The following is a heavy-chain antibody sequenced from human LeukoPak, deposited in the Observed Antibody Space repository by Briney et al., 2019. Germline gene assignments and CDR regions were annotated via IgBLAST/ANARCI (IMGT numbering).Heavy chain of an antibody. CDR1: GFTFSSYW. V-gene: IGHV3-7*01. CDR3: ATPPTGSSSSSWYFQH. CDR2: IKQDGSEK. D-gene: IGHD6-13*01. J-gene: IGHJ1*01. Sequence: PGGSLRLSCAASGFTFSSYWMSWVRQAPGKGLEWVANIKQDGSEKYYVDSVKGRFTISRDNAKNSLYLQMNSLRAEDTAVYYCATPPTGSSSSSWYFQHWGQGTLVTVSS.